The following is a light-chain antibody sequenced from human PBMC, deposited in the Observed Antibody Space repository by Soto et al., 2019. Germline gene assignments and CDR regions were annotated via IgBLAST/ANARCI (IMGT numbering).Light chain of an antibody. V-gene: IGKV3-20*01. Sequence: EIVLTQSPGTLSLSPGERATLFCRASQSFSINYLAWYQQKPGQAPRLLVYGASSRATGIPDRFSDSGSGIDFILTISRLEPEDFAVYYYQQYGSSPLTFGQGTKVEMK. CDR3: QQYGSSPLT. CDR1: QSFSINY. J-gene: IGKJ1*01. CDR2: GAS.